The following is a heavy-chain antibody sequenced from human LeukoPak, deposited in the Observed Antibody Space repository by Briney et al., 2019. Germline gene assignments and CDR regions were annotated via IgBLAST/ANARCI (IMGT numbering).Heavy chain of an antibody. CDR2: ISGSGGST. CDR3: AKGMSEEMATIRVY. V-gene: IGHV3-23*01. CDR1: GFTFSSYA. J-gene: IGHJ4*02. Sequence: PGGSLRLSCAASGFTFSSYAMSWVRQAPGKGLEWVSAISGSGGSTYYADSVKGRFTISRDNSKNTLYLQMNSLRAEDTAVYYCAKGMSEEMATIRVYWGQGTLVTVSS. D-gene: IGHD5-24*01.